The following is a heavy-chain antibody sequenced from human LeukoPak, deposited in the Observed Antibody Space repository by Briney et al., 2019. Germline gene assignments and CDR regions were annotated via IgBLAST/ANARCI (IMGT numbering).Heavy chain of an antibody. Sequence: PGGSLRLSCAASGFTFSNAWMSWVRQAPGKGLEWVGRIKSKTDGGTTDYAAPVKGRFTISRDDSKNTLYLQMNSLKTEDTAVYYRTTAEHYDILTGYYRIDYWGQGTLVTVSS. V-gene: IGHV3-15*01. CDR2: IKSKTDGGTT. CDR3: TTAEHYDILTGYYRIDY. J-gene: IGHJ4*02. CDR1: GFTFSNAW. D-gene: IGHD3-9*01.